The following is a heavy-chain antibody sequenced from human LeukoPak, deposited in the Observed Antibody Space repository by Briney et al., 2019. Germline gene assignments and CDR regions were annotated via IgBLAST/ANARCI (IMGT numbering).Heavy chain of an antibody. CDR3: ATPNKWELPYYFDY. Sequence: SVKVSCKASGGTFSSYAISWVRQAPGQGLVWMGGIIPIFGTANYAQKFQGRVTMTEDTSTDTAYMELSSLRSEDTAVYYCATPNKWELPYYFDYWGQGTLVTVSS. CDR1: GGTFSSYA. D-gene: IGHD1-26*01. J-gene: IGHJ4*02. V-gene: IGHV1-69*06. CDR2: IIPIFGTA.